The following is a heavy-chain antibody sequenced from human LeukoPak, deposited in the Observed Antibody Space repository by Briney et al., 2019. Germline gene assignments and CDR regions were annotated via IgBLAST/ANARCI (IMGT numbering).Heavy chain of an antibody. CDR3: ARDNYYDSRAFDI. J-gene: IGHJ3*02. D-gene: IGHD3-22*01. Sequence: SQTLSLTCTVSGGSINSGSYYWSWTRQPPGKGLEWIGRIYTSGSTTYNPSLKSRVTISVDTSNNQFSLKLSSVTAADTAVYYCARDNYYDSRAFDIWGQGTMVTVSS. V-gene: IGHV4-61*02. CDR1: GGSINSGSYY. CDR2: IYTSGST.